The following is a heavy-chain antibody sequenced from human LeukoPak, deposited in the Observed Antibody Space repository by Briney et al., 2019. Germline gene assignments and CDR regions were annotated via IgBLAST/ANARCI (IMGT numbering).Heavy chain of an antibody. D-gene: IGHD3-10*01. J-gene: IGHJ4*02. CDR3: ARLGYHYGSGSYFGY. CDR2: IYPGDSDT. V-gene: IGHV5-51*01. Sequence: GESLKISCKGSGYSFTSHWIGWVRQMPGKGLEWMGIIYPGDSDTRYSPSFQGQVTISADKSISTAYLQWSSLKASDTAMYYCARLGYHYGSGSYFGYWGQGTLVTVSS. CDR1: GYSFTSHW.